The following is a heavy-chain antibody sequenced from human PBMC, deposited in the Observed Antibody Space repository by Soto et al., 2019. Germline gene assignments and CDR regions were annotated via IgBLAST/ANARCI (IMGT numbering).Heavy chain of an antibody. Sequence: EVQLLDSGGHLVQPGGSLRLSCAASGFTFSTYAMNWVRQAPGKRLEWVSSITGGGTDTYYADSVKGRFTISRDNSKNTLYLQMNSLRAEDTAVYYCANGAVAGTFDYWGQGTLVTVSS. CDR1: GFTFSTYA. CDR3: ANGAVAGTFDY. D-gene: IGHD6-19*01. J-gene: IGHJ4*02. V-gene: IGHV3-23*01. CDR2: ITGGGTDT.